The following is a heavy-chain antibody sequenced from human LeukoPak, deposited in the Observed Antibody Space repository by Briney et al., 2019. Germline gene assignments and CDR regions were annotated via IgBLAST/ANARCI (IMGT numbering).Heavy chain of an antibody. CDR3: AKGAVPAARFSYHYYYMDV. V-gene: IGHV3-48*03. CDR1: GFTFSSYE. CDR2: ISSSGSTI. J-gene: IGHJ6*03. D-gene: IGHD2-2*01. Sequence: PGGSLRLSCAASGFTFSSYEMNWVRQAPGKGLEWVSYISSSGSTIYYADSVKGRFTISRDNSKNTLYLQMNSLRAEDTAVFYCAKGAVPAARFSYHYYYMDVWGKGTTVTVSS.